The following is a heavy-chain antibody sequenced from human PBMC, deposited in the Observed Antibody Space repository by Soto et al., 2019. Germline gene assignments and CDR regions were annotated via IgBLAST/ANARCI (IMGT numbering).Heavy chain of an antibody. CDR2: ISGSGGST. D-gene: IGHD3-22*01. Sequence: EVLLLESGGGLVQPGGSLRLSCAASGFTFSSYAMSWVRQAPGKGLEWVSAISGSGGSTYYADSVKGRFTISRDNSKNTLYLQMNSLRAEDTAVYYCAIHGGYYYDSSGYYPDAYFDYWGQGTLVTVSS. J-gene: IGHJ4*02. CDR3: AIHGGYYYDSSGYYPDAYFDY. V-gene: IGHV3-23*01. CDR1: GFTFSSYA.